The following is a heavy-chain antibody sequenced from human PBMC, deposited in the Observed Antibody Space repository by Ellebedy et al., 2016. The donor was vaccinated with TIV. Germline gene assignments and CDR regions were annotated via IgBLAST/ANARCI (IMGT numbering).Heavy chain of an antibody. J-gene: IGHJ4*02. CDR3: ARCGSGRYYNVPFVY. CDR1: GGSISSSNYY. Sequence: SETLSLTXSVSGGSISSSNYYWGWIRQPPGKGLEWIGTIFYTGTTYYNPSLKSRVTISVDTSKNEFSLKLSSVTAADTAVYYCARCGSGRYYNVPFVYWGQGTLVTVSS. CDR2: IFYTGTT. D-gene: IGHD3-10*01. V-gene: IGHV4-39*01.